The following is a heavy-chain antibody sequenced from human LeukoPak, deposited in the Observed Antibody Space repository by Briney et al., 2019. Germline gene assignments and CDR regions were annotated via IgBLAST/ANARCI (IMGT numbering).Heavy chain of an antibody. D-gene: IGHD1-7*01. CDR3: AKDPNYATNSESPIDY. CDR2: ISGSGGST. Sequence: GGSLRLSCAASGLTFSSYAMSWVRQAPGKGLEWVSAISGSGGSTYYADSMKGRFTISRDNSKNTLYLQMNSLRAEDTAVYYCAKDPNYATNSESPIDYWGQGTLVTVSS. J-gene: IGHJ4*02. CDR1: GLTFSSYA. V-gene: IGHV3-23*01.